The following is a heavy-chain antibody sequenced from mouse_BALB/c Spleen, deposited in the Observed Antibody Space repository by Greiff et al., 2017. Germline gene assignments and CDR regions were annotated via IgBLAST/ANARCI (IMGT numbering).Heavy chain of an antibody. Sequence: EVQLQESGPGLVKPSQSLSLTCTVTGYSITSDYAWNWIRQFPGNKLEWMGYISYSGSTSYNPSLKSRISITRDTSKNQFFLQLNSVTTEDTATYYCARTYYGYDDDYWGQGTTLTVSS. J-gene: IGHJ2*01. CDR2: ISYSGST. CDR1: GYSITSDYA. CDR3: ARTYYGYDDDY. V-gene: IGHV3-2*02. D-gene: IGHD2-9*01.